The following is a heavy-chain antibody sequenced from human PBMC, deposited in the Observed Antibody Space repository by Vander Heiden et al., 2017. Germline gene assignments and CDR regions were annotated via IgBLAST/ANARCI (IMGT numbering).Heavy chain of an antibody. CDR3: AKDYSWYCTNGVCTFDY. V-gene: IGHV3-23*01. CDR1: GFTVSSYA. Sequence: EVQLLESGGGLVQPGGSLRLSCAASGFTVSSYAMSWVRQAPGKGREWVSAISGSGGSTYYADSVKGWFTISRDNSKNTLYLQMNSLRAEDTAVYYCAKDYSWYCTNGVCTFDYWGQGTLVTVSS. CDR2: ISGSGGST. J-gene: IGHJ4*02. D-gene: IGHD2-8*01.